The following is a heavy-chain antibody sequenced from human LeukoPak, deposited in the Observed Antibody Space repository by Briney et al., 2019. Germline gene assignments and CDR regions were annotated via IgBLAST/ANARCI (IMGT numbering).Heavy chain of an antibody. CDR1: GSTFSSYA. CDR3: ATGGGSSWYSSFLYYYGMDV. J-gene: IGHJ6*02. D-gene: IGHD6-13*01. Sequence: GGSLRLSCAASGSTFSSYAMSWVRQAPGKGLEWVSAISGSGGSTYYADSVKGRFTISRDNSKNTLYLQMNSLRAEDTAVYYCATGGGSSWYSSFLYYYGMDVWGQGTTVTVSS. CDR2: ISGSGGST. V-gene: IGHV3-23*01.